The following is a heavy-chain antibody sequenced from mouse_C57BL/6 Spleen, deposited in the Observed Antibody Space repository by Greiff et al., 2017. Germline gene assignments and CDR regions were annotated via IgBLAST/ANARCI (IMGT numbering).Heavy chain of an antibody. D-gene: IGHD3-3*01. CDR2: ISSGGSYT. CDR1: GFTFSSYG. J-gene: IGHJ3*01. Sequence: EVQGVESGGDLVKPGGSLKLSCAASGFTFSSYGMSWVRQTPDKRLEWVATISSGGSYTYYPDSVKGRFTISRDNAKNTLYLQMSSLKSEDTAMYYCARQEELGAWFAYWGQGTLVTVSA. CDR3: ARQEELGAWFAY. V-gene: IGHV5-6*01.